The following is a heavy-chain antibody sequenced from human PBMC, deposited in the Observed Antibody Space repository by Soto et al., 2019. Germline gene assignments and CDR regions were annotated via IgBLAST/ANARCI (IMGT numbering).Heavy chain of an antibody. V-gene: IGHV4-30-4*01. Sequence: QVQLQESGPGLVKPSQTLSLTCTVSGDSVSGGDSYWSWIRQPPGKALEWIGYTSFSGYTSYTPSLKSRVTISVDMSKSQFSLSLNSVTAADTAIYYCVRGGNPYHYATSGPGTFDKWGQGTLVSVSS. CDR3: VRGGNPYHYATSGPGTFDK. CDR1: GDSVSGGDSY. D-gene: IGHD3-22*01. J-gene: IGHJ4*02. CDR2: TSFSGYT.